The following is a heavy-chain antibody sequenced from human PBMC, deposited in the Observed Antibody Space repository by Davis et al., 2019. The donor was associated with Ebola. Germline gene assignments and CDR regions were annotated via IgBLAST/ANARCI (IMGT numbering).Heavy chain of an antibody. CDR2: FYSGGST. CDR1: GFTVSDNY. D-gene: IGHD3-22*01. CDR3: ASTLGHYPMGDY. J-gene: IGHJ4*02. V-gene: IGHV3-66*02. Sequence: GESLKISCAASGFTVSDNYMSWVRQAPGKGLEWVSVFYSGGSTYYAHPVTGRFTIYRDNSKNTLYLQMSSLRPEDTAVYYCASTLGHYPMGDYWGQGALVTVSS.